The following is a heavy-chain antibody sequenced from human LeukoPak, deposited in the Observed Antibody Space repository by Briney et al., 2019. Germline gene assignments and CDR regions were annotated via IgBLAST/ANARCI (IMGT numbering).Heavy chain of an antibody. CDR1: GDSVSSGDYY. J-gene: IGHJ4*02. CDR2: INFSGST. V-gene: IGHV4-30-4*01. Sequence: SQTLSLTCTVSGDSVSSGDYYWSWIRQPPGKGLEWIGYINFSGSTSYNPSLKSRVTISVDTSKNQFSLKLSSVTAADAAVYYCARAPLGFCSGGTCKRYFDYWGQGTLVTVSS. D-gene: IGHD2-15*01. CDR3: ARAPLGFCSGGTCKRYFDY.